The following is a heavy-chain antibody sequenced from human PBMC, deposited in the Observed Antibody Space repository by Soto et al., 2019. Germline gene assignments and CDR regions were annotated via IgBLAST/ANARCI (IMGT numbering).Heavy chain of an antibody. CDR1: GYIFTSYW. D-gene: IGHD2-15*01. CDR2: IYPGDSDT. Sequence: GESLKISCKGSGYIFTSYWIGWFRQMRGEVLEWMGIIYPGDSDTRYSPSFQGQVTISADKSISTAYLQWSSLKASDTAMYYCARQNNVVVVAAREDAFDIWGQGTMVTVSS. V-gene: IGHV5-51*01. CDR3: ARQNNVVVVAAREDAFDI. J-gene: IGHJ3*02.